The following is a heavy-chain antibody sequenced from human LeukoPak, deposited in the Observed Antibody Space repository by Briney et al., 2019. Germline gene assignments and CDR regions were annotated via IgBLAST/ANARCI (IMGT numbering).Heavy chain of an antibody. CDR1: GYTFTSYG. D-gene: IGHD3-3*01. V-gene: IGHV1-18*01. Sequence: ASVKVSCKASGYTFTSYGISWVRQAPGQGLEWMGWISAYNGNTNYAQKLQGRVTMTTDTSTSTAYMELRSLRSDDTAVYYCARVERFLEWLLTPNFDYWGQGTLVTVSS. CDR2: ISAYNGNT. J-gene: IGHJ4*02. CDR3: ARVERFLEWLLTPNFDY.